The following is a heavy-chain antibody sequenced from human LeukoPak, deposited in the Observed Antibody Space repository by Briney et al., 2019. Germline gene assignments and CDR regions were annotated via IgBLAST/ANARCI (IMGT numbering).Heavy chain of an antibody. CDR1: GFSLSPSGMC. Sequence: SGPALVKPTQTLTLTCTFSGFSLSPSGMCVSWIRQPPGNALEWLARIDWDDDKYYSTSLKTRLTISKDTSKNQVVLTMTNMDPVDTATYYCARGLRYSGYDWSLYYYYGMDVWGQGTTVTVSS. CDR3: ARGLRYSGYDWSLYYYYGMDV. CDR2: IDWDDDK. V-gene: IGHV2-70*11. J-gene: IGHJ6*02. D-gene: IGHD5-12*01.